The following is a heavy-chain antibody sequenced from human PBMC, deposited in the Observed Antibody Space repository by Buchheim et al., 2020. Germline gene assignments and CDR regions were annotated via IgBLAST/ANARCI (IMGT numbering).Heavy chain of an antibody. D-gene: IGHD6-13*01. CDR2: IYTSGST. CDR1: GGSISSGSYY. Sequence: QVQLQESGPGLVKPSQTLSLTCTVSGGSISSGSYYWSWIRQPAGKGLEWIGRIYTSGSTNYNPSLKSRVTISVDTSKNQFSLKLSSVTAADTAVYYCARALGLAAAGTHWFDPWGQGTL. CDR3: ARALGLAAAGTHWFDP. V-gene: IGHV4-61*02. J-gene: IGHJ5*02.